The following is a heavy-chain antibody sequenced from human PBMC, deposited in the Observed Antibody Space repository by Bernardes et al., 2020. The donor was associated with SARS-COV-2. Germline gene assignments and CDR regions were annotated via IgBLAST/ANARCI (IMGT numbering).Heavy chain of an antibody. V-gene: IGHV3-7*03. CDR3: VRSAGMDV. Sequence: GGSLRLSCAGSGFDFSDYWMTWVRQAPGKGLEWVANITRDGSETYYVDSVKGRFTISRDNAKNLVFLQMNSLRAEDTAVFYCVRSAGMDVWGQGTMVTVSS. J-gene: IGHJ6*02. CDR1: GFDFSDYW. CDR2: ITRDGSET.